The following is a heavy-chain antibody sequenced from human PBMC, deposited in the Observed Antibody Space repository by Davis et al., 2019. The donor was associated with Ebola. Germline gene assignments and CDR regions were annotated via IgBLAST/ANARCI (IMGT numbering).Heavy chain of an antibody. CDR2: ISYDGSNK. Sequence: GGSLRLSCAASGFTFSSYGMHWVRQAPGKGLEWVAVISYDGSNKYYADSVKGRFTISRDNSKNTLYLQMNSLRAEDTAVYYCARGGDTIFGVVITDDAFDIWGQGTMATVSS. CDR1: GFTFSSYG. D-gene: IGHD3-3*01. V-gene: IGHV3-30*03. CDR3: ARGGDTIFGVVITDDAFDI. J-gene: IGHJ3*02.